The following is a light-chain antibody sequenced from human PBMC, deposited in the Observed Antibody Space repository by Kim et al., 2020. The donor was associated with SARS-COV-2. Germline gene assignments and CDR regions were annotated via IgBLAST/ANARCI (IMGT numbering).Light chain of an antibody. CDR2: WAS. Sequence: DIVMTQSPDSLAVSLGERATINCKSTQSVLYDSNNKNYLAWYQQKPGQPPKLLIYWASTRESGVPDRFSGSGSETDFTLTIGSLQAEDVSLYYCQQYYSMPLTFGGGTKVDIK. CDR3: QQYYSMPLT. J-gene: IGKJ4*01. CDR1: QSVLYDSNNKNY. V-gene: IGKV4-1*01.